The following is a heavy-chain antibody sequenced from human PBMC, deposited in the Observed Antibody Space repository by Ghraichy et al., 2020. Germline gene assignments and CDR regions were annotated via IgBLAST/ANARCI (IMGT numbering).Heavy chain of an antibody. J-gene: IGHJ5*02. V-gene: IGHV4-39*01. CDR2: IYYSGST. Sequence: SETLSLTCTVSGGSISSSSYYWGWIRQPPGKGLEWIGSIYYSGSTYYNPSLKSRVTISVDTSKNQFSLKLSSVTAADTAVYYCARLAEILTGYFDGWFDPWGQGTLVTVSS. D-gene: IGHD3-9*01. CDR3: ARLAEILTGYFDGWFDP. CDR1: GGSISSSSYY.